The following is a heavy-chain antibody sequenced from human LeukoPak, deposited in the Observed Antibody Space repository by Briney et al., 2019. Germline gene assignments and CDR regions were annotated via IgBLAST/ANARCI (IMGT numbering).Heavy chain of an antibody. D-gene: IGHD3-10*01. CDR2: IDPSDSYT. CDR1: GYSFTSYW. J-gene: IGHJ6*04. Sequence: GESLKISCKGSGYSFTSYWISWVRQMPGKGLEWMGRIDPSDSYTNYSPSFQGHVTISADKSISTAYLQWSSLKASDTAMYYCARSRFVRVTVGLINYYYGMDVWGKGTTVTVSP. V-gene: IGHV5-10-1*01. CDR3: ARSRFVRVTVGLINYYYGMDV.